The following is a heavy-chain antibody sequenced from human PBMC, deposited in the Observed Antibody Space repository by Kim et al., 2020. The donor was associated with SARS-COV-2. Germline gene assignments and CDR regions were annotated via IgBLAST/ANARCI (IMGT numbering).Heavy chain of an antibody. CDR1: GGSISSSSYY. V-gene: IGHV4-39*01. Sequence: SETLSLTCTVSGGSISSSSYYWGWIRQPPGKGLEWIGSIYYSGSTYYNPSLKSRVTISVDTSKNQFSLKLSSVTAADTAVYYCARPSLVDGMDVWGQGTTVTVSS. J-gene: IGHJ6*02. CDR2: IYYSGST. CDR3: ARPSLVDGMDV. D-gene: IGHD2-21*01.